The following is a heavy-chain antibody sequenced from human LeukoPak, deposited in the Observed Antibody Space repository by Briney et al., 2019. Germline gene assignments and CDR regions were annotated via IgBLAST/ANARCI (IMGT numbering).Heavy chain of an antibody. D-gene: IGHD1-26*01. J-gene: IGHJ3*02. CDR3: AREGEGDVFDI. CDR1: GYTFTRYA. CDR2: ISTNVGNT. Sequence: ASVKVSCKASGYTFTRYAMNWVRQTPGQGLEWMGWISTNVGNTAYAQGFTGRFVFSFDTSVSTAYLQINRLEGEDTAVYYCAREGEGDVFDIWGQGTMVTVSS. V-gene: IGHV7-4-1*02.